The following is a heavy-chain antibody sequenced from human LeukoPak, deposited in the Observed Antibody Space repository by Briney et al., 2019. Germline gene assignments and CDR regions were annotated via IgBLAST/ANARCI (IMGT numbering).Heavy chain of an antibody. CDR1: GYTFTSYA. V-gene: IGHV1-3*01. Sequence: GASVKVSRKASGYTFTSYAMHWVRQAPGQRLEWMGWINAGNGNTKYSQKFQGRVTITRDTSASTAYMELSSLRSEDTAVYYCARDPDGYTAAYWGQGTLVTVSS. CDR3: ARDPDGYTAAY. CDR2: INAGNGNT. J-gene: IGHJ4*02. D-gene: IGHD5-24*01.